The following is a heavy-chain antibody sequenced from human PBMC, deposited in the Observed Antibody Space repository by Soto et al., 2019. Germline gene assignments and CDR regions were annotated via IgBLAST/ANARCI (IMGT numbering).Heavy chain of an antibody. D-gene: IGHD6-6*01. Sequence: PGEPMKISCRGSGYSFTDYWSGWVRQMTGKGLEWMGIIYPGDSDTRYSPSFQGQVTITADKSISTAYLQWSSLKASDTAMYYCARSIAAPRMDVWGQGTSVTVSS. CDR1: GYSFTDYW. J-gene: IGHJ6*02. CDR2: IYPGDSDT. V-gene: IGHV5-51*01. CDR3: ARSIAAPRMDV.